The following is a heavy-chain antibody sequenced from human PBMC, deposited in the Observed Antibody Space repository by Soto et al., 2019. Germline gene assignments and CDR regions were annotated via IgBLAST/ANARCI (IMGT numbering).Heavy chain of an antibody. CDR1: GFTFNTYW. CDR2: IKEDGSDI. V-gene: IGHV3-7*03. Sequence: EVQLVESGGALVQPGGSLRLSCVASGFTFNTYWMGWVRQAPGEGLEWVANIKEDGSDIYYVDSVKGRFTISRDNAKNSLYLQMNSLRAKDTALYSCARVVSYGWFDPWGQGTLVTVSS. J-gene: IGHJ5*02. CDR3: ARVVSYGWFDP. D-gene: IGHD3-16*02.